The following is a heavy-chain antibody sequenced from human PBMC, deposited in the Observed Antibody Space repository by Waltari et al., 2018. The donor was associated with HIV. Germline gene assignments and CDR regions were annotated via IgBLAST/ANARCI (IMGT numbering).Heavy chain of an antibody. Sequence: QVQLQESGPGLLKPSETLSLTCNVSGGSLCSGRYSWSWTRQAPGKGLEWVGEVPYSVSTSYNPSLGSRVTIPLDMSKSRLSLRLTSVTAADTALYFCARDRGASDIWGQGIMVTVSS. J-gene: IGHJ3*02. CDR2: VPYSVST. CDR1: GGSLCSGRYS. V-gene: IGHV4-61*01. CDR3: ARDRGASDI. D-gene: IGHD6-25*01.